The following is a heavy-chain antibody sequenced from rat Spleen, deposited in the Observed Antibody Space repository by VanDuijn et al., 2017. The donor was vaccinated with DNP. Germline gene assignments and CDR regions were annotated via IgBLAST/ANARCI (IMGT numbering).Heavy chain of an antibody. J-gene: IGHJ2*01. Sequence: EVQVLESGGGLVQPGNSLKLSCATSGFTFSTAWMYWYRQFPEKRLEWVARIKAKSNNYATDYTESVKGRFTISRDDSKSSIYLQMNNLKEEDTAIYYCALYYYSGDYFDYWGQGVMVTVSS. CDR2: IKAKSNNYAT. CDR1: GFTFSTAW. CDR3: ALYYYSGDYFDY. D-gene: IGHD1-1*01. V-gene: IGHV6-6*01.